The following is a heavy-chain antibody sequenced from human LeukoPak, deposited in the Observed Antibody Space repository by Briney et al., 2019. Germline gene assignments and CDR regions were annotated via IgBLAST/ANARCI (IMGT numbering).Heavy chain of an antibody. CDR2: ISSIRNYI. CDR1: KFTFSDYS. J-gene: IGHJ4*02. CDR3: AKDRGSGYHYFDY. Sequence: GGSLRLSCAASKFTFSDYSMSWVRQAPGKGLEWVSSISSIRNYIYYADSVKGRFTVSRDNAKNSLYLQMNSLRAEDTAVYYCAKDRGSGYHYFDYWGQGTLVTVSS. V-gene: IGHV3-21*01. D-gene: IGHD3-22*01.